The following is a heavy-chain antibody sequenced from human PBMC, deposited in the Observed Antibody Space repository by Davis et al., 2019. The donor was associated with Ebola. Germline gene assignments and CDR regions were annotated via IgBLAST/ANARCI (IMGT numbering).Heavy chain of an antibody. Sequence: SETLSLTCTVSGGSISSYYWSWIRQPPGQGLEWIGYIYYSGSTNYNPSLKSRVTISVDTSKNQFSLKLSSVTAADTAVYYCASGVDTAMGIVYWGQGTLVTVSS. CDR3: ASGVDTAMGIVY. D-gene: IGHD5-18*01. V-gene: IGHV4-59*01. CDR2: IYYSGST. J-gene: IGHJ4*02. CDR1: GGSISSYY.